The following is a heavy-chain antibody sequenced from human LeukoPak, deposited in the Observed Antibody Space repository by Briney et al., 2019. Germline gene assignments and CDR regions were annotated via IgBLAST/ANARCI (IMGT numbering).Heavy chain of an antibody. CDR3: ARAYGDYVSANYYYYYMDV. J-gene: IGHJ6*03. D-gene: IGHD4-17*01. V-gene: IGHV1-69*05. CDR2: IIPLFGTV. CDR1: GGTFSSYA. Sequence: SVKVSCKASGGTFSSYAISWVRQAPGQGLEWMGGIIPLFGTVNYAQKFEGRVTITTDESPSTAYMELSSLRSEDTAVYYCARAYGDYVSANYYYYYMDVWGKGTTVTVSS.